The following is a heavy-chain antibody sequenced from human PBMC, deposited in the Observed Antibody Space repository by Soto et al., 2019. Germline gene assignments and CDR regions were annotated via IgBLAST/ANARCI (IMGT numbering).Heavy chain of an antibody. CDR2: IIPIFGTA. J-gene: IGHJ5*02. Sequence: SVKVSCKASGGTFSSYAISWVRQAPGQGLKWMGGIIPIFGTANYAQKFQGRVTITADESTSTAYMELSSLRSEDTAVYYCARLNMVYVSVLDPENLKWFDPWGQGTLVPSPQ. CDR3: ARLNMVYVSVLDPENLKWFDP. D-gene: IGHD2-8*01. CDR1: GGTFSSYA. V-gene: IGHV1-69*13.